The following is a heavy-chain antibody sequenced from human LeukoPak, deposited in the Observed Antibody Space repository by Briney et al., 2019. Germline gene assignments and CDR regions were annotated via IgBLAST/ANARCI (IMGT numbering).Heavy chain of an antibody. D-gene: IGHD6-6*01. CDR1: GGSISSGSYY. CDR2: IYTSGST. Sequence: SETLSLTCTVSGGSISSGSYYWSWIRQPAGKGLEWFGRIYTSGSTNYNPSLKSRVTISVDTSKNQFSLKLSSVTAADTAVYYCARVEIFSSSLDYWGQGTLVTVSS. V-gene: IGHV4-61*02. CDR3: ARVEIFSSSLDY. J-gene: IGHJ4*02.